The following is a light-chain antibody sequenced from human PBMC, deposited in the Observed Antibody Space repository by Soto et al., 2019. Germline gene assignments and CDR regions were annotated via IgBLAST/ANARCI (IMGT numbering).Light chain of an antibody. CDR3: LLHKSYVWT. CDR2: XXX. V-gene: IGKV1-8*01. CDR1: QGISSY. J-gene: IGKJ1*01. Sequence: AIRMTQSPSSFSASTGDRVTITCRASQGISSYLAWYQQKPGKAPXXLXXXXXTXXIGXPSXFSGSGSGTEFTLTITSLQPEDFATYYCLLHKSYVWTFGQGTKVDIK.